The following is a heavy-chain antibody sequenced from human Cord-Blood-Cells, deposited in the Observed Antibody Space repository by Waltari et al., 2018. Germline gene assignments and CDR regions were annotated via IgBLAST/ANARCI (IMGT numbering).Heavy chain of an antibody. CDR3: ARLNYYDSSGYAFDI. Sequence: QVQLHQRGAALLSPSETLSLTRAVDGGSFIGSYRSWIRQLPWKGLEWIGEINHSGSTNYNPSLKSRVTISVDTSKDEFSLKLSSVTAADTAVYYCARLNYYDSSGYAFDIWGQGTMVTVSS. CDR2: INHSGST. CDR1: GGSFIGSY. J-gene: IGHJ3*02. V-gene: IGHV4-34*01. D-gene: IGHD3-22*01.